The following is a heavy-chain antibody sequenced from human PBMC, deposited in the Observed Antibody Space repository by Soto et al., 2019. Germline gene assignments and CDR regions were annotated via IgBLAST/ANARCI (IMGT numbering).Heavy chain of an antibody. CDR2: MTGGGTT. V-gene: IGHV3-23*01. CDR1: GFTFKNYA. Sequence: GGSLRLSCRASGFTFKNYAMTWVRKCPGKGLQWVSLMTGGGTTDYADSAKGRFIISRDNSKNTLSLQMHNLRADDTALYYCAKLKGGLGRFYGLDAWGQGTMVTVSS. J-gene: IGHJ6*02. D-gene: IGHD3-3*01. CDR3: AKLKGGLGRFYGLDA.